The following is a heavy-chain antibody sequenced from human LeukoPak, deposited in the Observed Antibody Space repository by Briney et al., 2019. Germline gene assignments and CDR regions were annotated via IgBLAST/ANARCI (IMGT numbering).Heavy chain of an antibody. V-gene: IGHV4-59*11. CDR3: ASRPADTTWYGVFDY. CDR1: GGSINSHY. D-gene: IGHD3-10*01. Sequence: PSETLSLTCSVSGGSINSHYWSRIRQPPGKRLEWVGYIFNTGNTNYNPSLASRVTMSVDTSRAQFFLRLSPVTAADTAIYYCASRPADTTWYGVFDYWSQGTLVTVSS. CDR2: IFNTGNT. J-gene: IGHJ4*02.